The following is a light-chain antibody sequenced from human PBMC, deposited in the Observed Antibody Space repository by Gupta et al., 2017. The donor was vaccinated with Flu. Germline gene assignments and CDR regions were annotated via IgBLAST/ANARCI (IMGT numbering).Light chain of an antibody. CDR1: QLTDKY. Sequence: SYELTQPPSVSVSPGQTATIACSGNQLTDKYVSWYQQKPGQSPVVVIYQDNRRPPGIPERFSGSNSGNTATLTISGAQAIDEDDYYCQAWDRTLYFFGSGTKVSVL. CDR2: QDN. J-gene: IGLJ1*01. CDR3: QAWDRTLYF. V-gene: IGLV3-1*01.